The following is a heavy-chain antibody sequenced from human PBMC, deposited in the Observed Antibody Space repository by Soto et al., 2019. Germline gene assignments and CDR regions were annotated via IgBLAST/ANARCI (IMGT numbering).Heavy chain of an antibody. Sequence: ASVKVSCKSSGYSFTNYDINWVRQAPGQGLEWMGWMSPNSGNTGYAQKFEGRVTMTRDTSTNTAYLELRSLTSDDTALYYCARFFQDYRGYTYIFDVWGQGTLVTVSS. CDR1: GYSFTNYD. CDR3: ARFFQDYRGYTYIFDV. D-gene: IGHD5-12*01. J-gene: IGHJ4*02. V-gene: IGHV1-8*01. CDR2: MSPNSGNT.